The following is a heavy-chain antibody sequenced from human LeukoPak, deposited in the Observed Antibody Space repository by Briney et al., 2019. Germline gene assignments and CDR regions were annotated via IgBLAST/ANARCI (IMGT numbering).Heavy chain of an antibody. CDR3: ASLGPNYYSSGPKGY. Sequence: VASVKVSCKASGGTFSSYAISWVRQAPGQGLEWMGGIIPIFGTANYAQKFQGRVTITTDESTSTAYMELSSLRSEDTAVYYCASLGPNYYSSGPKGYWGQGTLVTVSS. D-gene: IGHD3-10*01. CDR2: IIPIFGTA. V-gene: IGHV1-69*05. J-gene: IGHJ4*02. CDR1: GGTFSSYA.